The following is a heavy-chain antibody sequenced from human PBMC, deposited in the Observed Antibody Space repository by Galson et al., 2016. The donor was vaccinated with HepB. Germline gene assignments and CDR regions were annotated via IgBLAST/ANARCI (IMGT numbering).Heavy chain of an antibody. CDR1: GFAFSSHW. Sequence: SLRLSCAASGFAFSSHWMHWVRQDLGKGLAWVSRINSDGTISNYADSVKGRFTISRDNAKNTLYLQMNSLRAEDTAVYFCVRDHSVVPTMAYNWFDPWGRGTLGTVSS. CDR3: VRDHSVVPTMAYNWFDP. J-gene: IGHJ5*02. V-gene: IGHV3-74*01. CDR2: INSDGTIS. D-gene: IGHD4-23*01.